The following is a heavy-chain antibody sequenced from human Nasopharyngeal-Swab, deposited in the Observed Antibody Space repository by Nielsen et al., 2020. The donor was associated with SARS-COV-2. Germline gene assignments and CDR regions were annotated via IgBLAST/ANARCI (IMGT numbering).Heavy chain of an antibody. CDR2: ITGSSDYT. J-gene: IGHJ4*02. CDR1: GFTFSTST. D-gene: IGHD2-21*02. Sequence: GEALKISCAASGFTFSTSTMIWVRQAPGKGLEWVSAITGSSDYTSYADSVKGRFTISRDNSKNTLYLQMNSLRAEDTAVYYGEKGAYCGGYCYGYFDDWGQGTLVTVSS. V-gene: IGHV3-23*01. CDR3: EKGAYCGGYCYGYFDD.